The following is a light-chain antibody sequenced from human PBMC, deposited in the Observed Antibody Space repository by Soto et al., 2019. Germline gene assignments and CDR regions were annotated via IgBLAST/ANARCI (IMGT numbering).Light chain of an antibody. CDR1: SSDVGGYNY. CDR2: EVS. V-gene: IGLV2-8*01. Sequence: VLTQPPSASGSPGQSVTISCTGTSSDVGGYNYASWYQQHPGKAPKLMIYEVSKRPSGVPDRFSGSKSGNTASLTVSGLQAEDEADYYCSSYAGSNNLVFGGGTKVTVL. CDR3: SSYAGSNNLV. J-gene: IGLJ2*01.